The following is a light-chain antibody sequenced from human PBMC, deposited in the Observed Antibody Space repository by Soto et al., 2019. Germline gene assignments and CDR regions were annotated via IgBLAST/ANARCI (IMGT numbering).Light chain of an antibody. CDR2: ASS. CDR3: HQTYSTPGT. V-gene: IGKV1-39*01. J-gene: IGKJ1*01. CDR1: QDITNS. Sequence: DVQMLQPQSSLSSSLADRFTMTFRASQDITNSLNWYRQKSGKAPSLLIYASSTLQTGVPSRFSGSGSGTDFTLSISNLQPEDFAHYFCHQTYSTPGTFGQGTKVDIK.